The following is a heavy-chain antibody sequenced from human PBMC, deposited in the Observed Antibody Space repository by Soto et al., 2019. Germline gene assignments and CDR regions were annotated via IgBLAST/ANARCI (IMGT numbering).Heavy chain of an antibody. D-gene: IGHD3-10*01. CDR1: GGTFSSYT. Sequence: QVQLVQSGAEVKKPGSSVKVSCKASGGTFSSYTISWVRQAPGQGLEWMGRIIPILGIANYAQKFQGRVTXTXXKSTSTAYMELSSLRSEDTAVYYCARDFQVVRGVNWGQGTLVTVSS. CDR2: IIPILGIA. CDR3: ARDFQVVRGVN. V-gene: IGHV1-69*08. J-gene: IGHJ4*02.